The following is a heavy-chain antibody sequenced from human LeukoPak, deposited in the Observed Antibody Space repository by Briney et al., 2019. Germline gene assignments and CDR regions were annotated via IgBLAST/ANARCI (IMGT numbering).Heavy chain of an antibody. CDR3: AKVPAAATGGFDY. V-gene: IGHV3-30*02. CDR2: IRYDGSNK. Sequence: GGSLRLSCAASGFNFSSYGMHWVRQAPGKGLEWVAFIRYDGSNKYYADSVKGRFTISRDNSKNTLYLQMNSLRAEDTAVYYCAKVPAAATGGFDYWGQGTLVTVSS. D-gene: IGHD2-2*01. CDR1: GFNFSSYG. J-gene: IGHJ4*02.